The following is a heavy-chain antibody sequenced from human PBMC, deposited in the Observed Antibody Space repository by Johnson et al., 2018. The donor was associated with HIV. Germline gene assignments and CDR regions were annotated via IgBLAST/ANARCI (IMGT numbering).Heavy chain of an antibody. D-gene: IGHD3-3*01. J-gene: IGHJ3*01. CDR1: GFSFSNYG. CDR2: ILNDGTNQ. CDR3: VKMYYNFWSGYSAQMDAFDV. V-gene: IGHV3-33*06. Sequence: QMQLVESGGGVVQPGRSLRLTCAASGFSFSNYGMHWVRQAPGKGLEWVAVILNDGTNQFYADSVKGRFTISRDNSKNTLYLEMYSLRVEDTAVYYCVKMYYNFWSGYSAQMDAFDVWGQGTMVTVSS.